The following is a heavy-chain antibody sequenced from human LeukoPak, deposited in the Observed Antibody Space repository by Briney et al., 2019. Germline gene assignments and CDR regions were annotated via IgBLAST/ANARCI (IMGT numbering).Heavy chain of an antibody. V-gene: IGHV3-30*02. CDR3: AKVGGYYYYYYMDV. CDR2: IRYDGSNK. CDR1: GFTFSTYG. Sequence: GGSLRLSCGASGFTFSTYGMHWVRQAPGKGLEWVAFIRYDGSNKYYADSVKGRFTISRDNSKNTLYLQMNSLRAEDTAVYYCAKVGGYYYYYYMDVWGKGTTVTISS. J-gene: IGHJ6*03. D-gene: IGHD2-15*01.